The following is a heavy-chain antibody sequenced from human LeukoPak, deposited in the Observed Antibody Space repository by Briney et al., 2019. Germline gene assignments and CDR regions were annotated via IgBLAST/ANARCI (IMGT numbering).Heavy chain of an antibody. Sequence: PSETLSLTCTVSGGSISSYYWSWIRQPPGKGLEWIGYIYYSGSTNYNPSLKSRVTISVDTSKNQFSLKLSSVTAADTAVYYCARGPIAVAGTSTYHDYWGQGTLVTVSS. D-gene: IGHD6-19*01. V-gene: IGHV4-59*01. CDR1: GGSISSYY. CDR3: ARGPIAVAGTSTYHDY. J-gene: IGHJ4*02. CDR2: IYYSGST.